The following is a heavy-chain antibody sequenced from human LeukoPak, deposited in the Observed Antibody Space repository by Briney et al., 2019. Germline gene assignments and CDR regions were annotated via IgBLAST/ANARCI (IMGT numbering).Heavy chain of an antibody. D-gene: IGHD6-13*01. V-gene: IGHV3-48*01. CDR2: ISSSSSTI. J-gene: IGHJ6*03. CDR3: AKVPGIAAAGDYYYYYYMDV. Sequence: GGSLRLSCAASGFTFSSYSMNWVRQAPGKGLEWVSYISSSSSTIYYADSVKGRFTISRDNAKNSLYLQMNSLRAEDTAVYYCAKVPGIAAAGDYYYYYYMDVWGKGTTVTVSS. CDR1: GFTFSSYS.